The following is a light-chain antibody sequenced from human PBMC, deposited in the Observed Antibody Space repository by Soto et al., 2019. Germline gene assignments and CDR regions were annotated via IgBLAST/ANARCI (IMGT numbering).Light chain of an antibody. CDR1: TSNIGTNT. V-gene: IGLV1-44*01. Sequence: QSLLTQPPSASATPGQRVTISCSGSTSNIGTNTVNWYQQLPGTAPRLLIYTNNQRPSGVPQRFSGSKTGTSASLAIGGLQSEDGADYYCAAWDDSLGADVFGTGTKLTVL. J-gene: IGLJ1*01. CDR2: TNN. CDR3: AAWDDSLGADV.